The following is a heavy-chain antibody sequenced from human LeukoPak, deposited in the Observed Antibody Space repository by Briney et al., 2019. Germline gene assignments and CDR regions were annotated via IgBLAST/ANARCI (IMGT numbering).Heavy chain of an antibody. Sequence: PGGSLRLSCAASGFTFSSYAMSWVRQAPGKGLEWVSAISGSGGSTYYADSVKGRFTISRDNSKSTLYLQMNSLRAEDTAVYYCAKGGRSSGWSGFDYWGQGTLVTVSS. D-gene: IGHD6-19*01. J-gene: IGHJ4*02. CDR3: AKGGRSSGWSGFDY. V-gene: IGHV3-23*01. CDR2: ISGSGGST. CDR1: GFTFSSYA.